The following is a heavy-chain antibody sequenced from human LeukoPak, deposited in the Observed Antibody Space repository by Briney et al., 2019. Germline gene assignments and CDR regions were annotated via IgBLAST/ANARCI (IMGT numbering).Heavy chain of an antibody. CDR3: ARDRKSYYDFWGGYLRNHY. CDR2: ISAYNGNT. V-gene: IGHV1-18*01. CDR1: GYTFTSYG. Sequence: ASVKVSSKASGYTFTSYGISWVRQAPGQGLEWMGWISAYNGNTNYAQKLQGRVTMNTDTSTSTAYMELRSLRSDDTAVYYCARDRKSYYDFWGGYLRNHYWGQGSLVTVSS. D-gene: IGHD3-3*01. J-gene: IGHJ4*02.